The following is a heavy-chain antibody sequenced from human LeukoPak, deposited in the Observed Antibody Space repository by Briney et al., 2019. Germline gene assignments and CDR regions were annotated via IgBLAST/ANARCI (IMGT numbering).Heavy chain of an antibody. CDR1: GFTSSDYG. Sequence: GGSLRLSCAASGFTSSDYGLNWVHQAPGQGLESVSWISNSGDDIYYADSVKGRFTISRDNAKNSLCLQMSRLRAEDTGVYYCARDYFERSGYSWGQGTLVTVSS. D-gene: IGHD3-22*01. CDR3: ARDYFERSGYS. J-gene: IGHJ5*02. V-gene: IGHV3-21*01. CDR2: ISNSGDDI.